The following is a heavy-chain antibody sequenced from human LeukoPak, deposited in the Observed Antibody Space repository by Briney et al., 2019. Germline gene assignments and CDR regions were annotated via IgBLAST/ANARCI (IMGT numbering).Heavy chain of an antibody. J-gene: IGHJ4*02. CDR3: AKDPEASGSSYYFDY. V-gene: IGHV4-4*02. CDR1: GGSISSSNW. CDR2: IYHSGST. Sequence: PSETLSLTCAVSGGSISSSNWWSWVRQPPGKGLEWIGEIYHSGSTNYNPSLKSRVTISVDKSKNQFSLKLSSVTAADTAVYYCAKDPEASGSSYYFDYWGQGTLVTVSS. D-gene: IGHD1-26*01.